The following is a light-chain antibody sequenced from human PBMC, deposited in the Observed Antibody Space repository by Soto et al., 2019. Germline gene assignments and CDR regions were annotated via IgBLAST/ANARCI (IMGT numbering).Light chain of an antibody. CDR3: QQYGSSPRT. Sequence: EIVMTQSPATLSLSPGERATLSCRASQSVSSNLAWYQQKPGQAPRLLIYGASTRATGIPARFSGSGSGTDFTLTIRRLEPDDFAVYYCQQYGSSPRTFGQGTKVDI. CDR2: GAS. J-gene: IGKJ1*01. V-gene: IGKV3-20*01. CDR1: QSVSSN.